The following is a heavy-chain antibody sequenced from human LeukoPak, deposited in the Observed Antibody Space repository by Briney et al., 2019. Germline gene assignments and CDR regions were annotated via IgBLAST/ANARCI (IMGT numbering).Heavy chain of an antibody. CDR2: INHSGST. J-gene: IGHJ4*02. D-gene: IGHD2-2*01. CDR3: ARGTGIITSCSV. Sequence: PSETLSLTCAVYGGSFSGYYWSWIRQPPGKGLEWIGEINHSGSTYYSPSLKSRVTMSVDRSKNQFSLKLSSVTAADTAVYYCARGTGIITSCSVWGQGTLVTVSS. CDR1: GGSFSGYY. V-gene: IGHV4-34*01.